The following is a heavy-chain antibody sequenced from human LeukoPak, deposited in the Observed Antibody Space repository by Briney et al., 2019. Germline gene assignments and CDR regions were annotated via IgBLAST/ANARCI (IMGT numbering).Heavy chain of an antibody. CDR3: ASRYYGSGSYYSEYVDY. CDR1: GGPISSGGYY. Sequence: SETLSLTCTVSGGPISSGGYYWSWIRQHPGKGLEWIGYIYYSGSTYYNPSLKSRVTISVDTSKNQFSLKLSSVTAADTAVYYCASRYYGSGSYYSEYVDYWGQGTLVTVSS. J-gene: IGHJ4*02. D-gene: IGHD3-10*01. CDR2: IYYSGST. V-gene: IGHV4-31*03.